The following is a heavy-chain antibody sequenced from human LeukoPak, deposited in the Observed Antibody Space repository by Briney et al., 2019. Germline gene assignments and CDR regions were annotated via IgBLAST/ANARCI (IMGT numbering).Heavy chain of an antibody. CDR2: IKPNTADT. V-gene: IGHV1-2*02. CDR3: ARESPYYYGSGSYEN. Sequence: ASMKVSCEASGYTFTAYYIHWVRQAPGQGLEWLGWIKPNTADTNFAPKFQGRVTMTRDTSISTVYLELSGLTSDDTAAYYCARESPYYYGSGSYENWGQGTLVTVSS. CDR1: GYTFTAYY. J-gene: IGHJ4*02. D-gene: IGHD3-10*01.